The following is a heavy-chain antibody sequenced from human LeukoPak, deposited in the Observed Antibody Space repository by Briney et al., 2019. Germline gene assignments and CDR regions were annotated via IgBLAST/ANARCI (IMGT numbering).Heavy chain of an antibody. D-gene: IGHD2-15*01. CDR1: GYAFRSYG. CDR2: ISVYNGNT. Sequence: VASGKVSCKASGYAFRSYGIAWVRQAPGQGLEWLGWISVYNGNTHYAQNLQGRVTMTTDTSTSTAYMEMRSLRSDDTAVYYCARHQFCSGGTCYSNLDYWGQGTLVTVSS. V-gene: IGHV1-18*01. J-gene: IGHJ4*02. CDR3: ARHQFCSGGTCYSNLDY.